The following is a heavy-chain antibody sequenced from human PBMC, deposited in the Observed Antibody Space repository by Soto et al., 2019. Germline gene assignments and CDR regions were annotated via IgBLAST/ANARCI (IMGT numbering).Heavy chain of an antibody. V-gene: IGHV2-5*01. J-gene: IGHJ3*02. CDR1: GISLTTGGVG. CDR3: AHRRDVDTVVFDI. CDR2: LFWTVDK. D-gene: IGHD5-18*01. Sequence: QVTLKESGPEVVKPTQTLTLACTLSGISLTTGGVGVGWIRQPPGKALEWLALLFWTVDKHYSPFLKSRLTIAKDTSKNQVVLIMRDMDPVDTATYYCAHRRDVDTVVFDIWGQGTVVTVSS.